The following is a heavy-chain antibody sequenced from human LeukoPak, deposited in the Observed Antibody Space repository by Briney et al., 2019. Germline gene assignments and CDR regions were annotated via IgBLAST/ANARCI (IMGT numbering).Heavy chain of an antibody. D-gene: IGHD2-15*01. Sequence: ASVKVSCKDSGYTFTSYDINWVRQATGQGLEWMGWMNPNSGNTGYAQKFQGRVTITRNTSISTAYMELSSLRSEDTAVYYCARGPSIAAEYYYYYYMDVWGKGTTVTVSS. CDR3: ARGPSIAAEYYYYYYMDV. CDR2: MNPNSGNT. CDR1: GYTFTSYD. V-gene: IGHV1-8*03. J-gene: IGHJ6*03.